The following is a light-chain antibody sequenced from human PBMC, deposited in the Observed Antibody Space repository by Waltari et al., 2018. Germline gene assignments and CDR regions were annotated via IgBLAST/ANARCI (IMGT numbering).Light chain of an antibody. V-gene: IGKV3-15*01. CDR2: GAS. CDR1: QSVSST. J-gene: IGKJ2*01. Sequence: EIVMTQSPATLSVSPGERATLSCRASQSVSSTLAWYQQNPGQAPRLLIYGASTRATAIPAMFSGSVSGTEFTLTISSLQSEDFAVYYCQQYNNWPPYTFGQGTKLEIK. CDR3: QQYNNWPPYT.